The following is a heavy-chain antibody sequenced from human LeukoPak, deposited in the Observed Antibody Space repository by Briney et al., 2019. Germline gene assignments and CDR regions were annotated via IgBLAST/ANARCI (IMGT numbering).Heavy chain of an antibody. J-gene: IGHJ6*02. CDR1: GFTFSSYC. CDR2: INKDESEK. V-gene: IGHV3-7*03. CDR3: ARNNGMDV. Sequence: GGSLRLSCAASGFTFSSYCMSWVRQAPGKGLEWVANINKDESEKYYVDSVKGRFTISKDNAENSLYLQMNSLRAEDTALYHCARNNGMDVWGQGTTVIVSS.